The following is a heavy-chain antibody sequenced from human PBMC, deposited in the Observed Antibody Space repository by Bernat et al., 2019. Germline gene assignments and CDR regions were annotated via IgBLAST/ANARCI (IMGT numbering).Heavy chain of an antibody. CDR3: ARGSRYCSSTSCYSLDY. CDR1: GFTFSSYW. D-gene: IGHD2-2*01. J-gene: IGHJ4*02. V-gene: IGHV3-7*03. CDR2: VKQGGSEK. Sequence: EVQLAESGGGLVQPGGSLRLSCAASGFTFSSYWMSWVRQAPGKGLEWVANVKQGGSEKYYVDSVKGRFTISRDNAKNSLYLQMNSLRAEDTAVYYCARGSRYCSSTSCYSLDYWGQGTLVTVSS.